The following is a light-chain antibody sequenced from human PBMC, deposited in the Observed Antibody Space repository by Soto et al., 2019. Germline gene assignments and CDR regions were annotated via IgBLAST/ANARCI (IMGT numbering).Light chain of an antibody. V-gene: IGKV1-33*01. CDR2: DAS. CDR1: QDISNY. CDR3: QQYEVLPLS. Sequence: DIEMTQSPSSLSASVGDRVTITCQASQDISNYLNWYQQKPGKAPKLLIFDASNVETGVPSRFSGSGSGTHFTFTIHSLKAEDIATCDCQQYEVLPLSFGGETKIEI. J-gene: IGKJ4*01.